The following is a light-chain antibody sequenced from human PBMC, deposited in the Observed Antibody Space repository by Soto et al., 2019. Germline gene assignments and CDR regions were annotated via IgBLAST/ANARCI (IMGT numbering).Light chain of an antibody. CDR2: EAS. Sequence: DIQMTQSPSTLYASVGDRVTITCRARQSISSWLAWYQQKPGKAPKLLIYEASSLESGVPSRFSGSRSGTEFNHTISSLQPDDFATYYCQQYNSYSPRTFGQGTNVEIK. J-gene: IGKJ1*01. V-gene: IGKV1-5*03. CDR1: QSISSW. CDR3: QQYNSYSPRT.